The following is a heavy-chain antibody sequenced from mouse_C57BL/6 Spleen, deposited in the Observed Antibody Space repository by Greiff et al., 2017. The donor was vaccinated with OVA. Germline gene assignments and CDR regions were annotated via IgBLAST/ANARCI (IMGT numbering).Heavy chain of an antibody. Sequence: VQLKESGPELVKPGASVKISCKASGYSFTDYNMNWVKQSNGKSLEWIGVINPNYGTTSYNQKFKGKATLTVDQSSSTAYMQLNSLTSEDSAVYYCARAPITTVVASYYYAMDYGGQGTSVTVSS. D-gene: IGHD1-1*01. V-gene: IGHV1-39*01. J-gene: IGHJ4*01. CDR2: INPNYGTT. CDR3: ARAPITTVVASYYYAMDY. CDR1: GYSFTDYN.